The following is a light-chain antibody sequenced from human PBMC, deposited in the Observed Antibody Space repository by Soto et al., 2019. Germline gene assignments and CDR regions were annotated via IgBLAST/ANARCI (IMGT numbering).Light chain of an antibody. J-gene: IGKJ1*01. CDR1: RSISDC. V-gene: IGKV1-5*01. CDR3: QQYSSRST. CDR2: DAS. Sequence: IQMTQSPPSLSATVGDRVTITCRASRSISDCLNWYKQKPGEAPELLIYDASSLESGVPSRFSGSGFGTEFTLTISSLQPGDFATYYCQQYSSRSTFGQGTKVDIK.